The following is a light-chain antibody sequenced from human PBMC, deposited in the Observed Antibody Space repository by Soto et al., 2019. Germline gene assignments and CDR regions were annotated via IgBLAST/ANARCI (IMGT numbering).Light chain of an antibody. CDR1: QSVSSN. J-gene: IGKJ1*01. Sequence: EEVMTQSPTTLSVSPGERATLSCRASQSVSSNLAWYQQKPGQAPRLLIYGASTRATGIPARFSGSGSGTEFTLTISSLQSEDFALYYCQQYNNWPPWTFGQGTKVEIK. CDR3: QQYNNWPPWT. V-gene: IGKV3-15*01. CDR2: GAS.